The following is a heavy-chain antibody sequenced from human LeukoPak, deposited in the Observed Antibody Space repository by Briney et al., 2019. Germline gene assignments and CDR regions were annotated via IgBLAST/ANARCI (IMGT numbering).Heavy chain of an antibody. J-gene: IGHJ4*02. Sequence: GGSLRLSCAASGFIFSDYGMHWVRQAPGKGLEWVAVISYDGSNKYYADSVKGRFTISRDNSKNTLYLQMNSLRAEDTAVYYCARDGPTFGGVIVMGIDYWGQGTLVTVSS. CDR1: GFIFSDYG. CDR2: ISYDGSNK. V-gene: IGHV3-30*19. CDR3: ARDGPTFGGVIVMGIDY. D-gene: IGHD3-16*02.